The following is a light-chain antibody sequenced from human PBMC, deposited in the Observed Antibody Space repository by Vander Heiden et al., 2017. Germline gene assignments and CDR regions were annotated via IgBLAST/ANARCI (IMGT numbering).Light chain of an antibody. Sequence: PGERATLSCTASQSLTSGYLAWYQQKPGQAPRLVIPGASSRATGIPDRFYGSGSGTDFTLTISRLEPEDSAVYYCQHYGGSPLFTFGPGTKVDIK. V-gene: IGKV3-20*01. J-gene: IGKJ3*01. CDR3: QHYGGSPLFT. CDR1: QSLTSGY. CDR2: GAS.